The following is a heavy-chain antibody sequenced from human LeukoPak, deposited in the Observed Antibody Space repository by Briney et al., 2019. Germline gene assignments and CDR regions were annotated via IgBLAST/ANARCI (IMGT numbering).Heavy chain of an antibody. CDR1: GFTFSSYA. J-gene: IGHJ6*03. Sequence: GWSLRLSCAASGFTFSSYAMSWVRQAPGKGLEWVSAISDRSCITYYADSVKGRFTISRDNSKNTLYLQMNSLRAEDTAVYYCAKAHRITIFGVVRSGHYYYYMDVWGKGTTASASS. D-gene: IGHD3-3*01. CDR3: AKAHRITIFGVVRSGHYYYYMDV. CDR2: ISDRSCIT. V-gene: IGHV3-23*01.